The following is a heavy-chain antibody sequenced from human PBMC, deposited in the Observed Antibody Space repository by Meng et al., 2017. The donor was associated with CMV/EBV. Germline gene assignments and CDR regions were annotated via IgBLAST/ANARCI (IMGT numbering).Heavy chain of an antibody. CDR3: GFSSWYKGPSGY. V-gene: IGHV3-21*01. CDR2: FSSSSSYI. CDR1: GFTFSSYS. D-gene: IGHD6-13*01. J-gene: IGHJ4*02. Sequence: GGSLRLSCAASGFTFSSYSMNWVRQAPGKGLEWVSSFSSSSSYIYYADSVKGRFTISRDNAKNSLYLQMNSLRAEDTAVYYCGFSSWYKGPSGYWGQGTLVTVSS.